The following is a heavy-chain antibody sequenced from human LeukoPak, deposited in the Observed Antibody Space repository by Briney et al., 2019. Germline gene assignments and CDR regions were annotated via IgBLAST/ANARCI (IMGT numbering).Heavy chain of an antibody. V-gene: IGHV4-31*03. Sequence: SETLSLTCTVSGGSISSGGYYWSWIRQHPGKGLEWIGYIYYSGSTYYNPSLKSRVTISVDTSKNQFSLKLSSVTAADTAVYYCAREISVITIFGVASGGIDYWGQGTLVTVSS. D-gene: IGHD3-3*01. CDR3: AREISVITIFGVASGGIDY. J-gene: IGHJ4*02. CDR1: GGSISSGGYY. CDR2: IYYSGST.